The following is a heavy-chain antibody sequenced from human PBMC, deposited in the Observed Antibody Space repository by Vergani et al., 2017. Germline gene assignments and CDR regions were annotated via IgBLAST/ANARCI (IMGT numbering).Heavy chain of an antibody. CDR3: GRGSDNYN. J-gene: IGHJ4*02. D-gene: IGHD5-24*01. V-gene: IGHV3-33*01. CDR1: GFTFNQYG. CDR2: TWYDGNNK. Sequence: QVQLVESGGGVVQPGRSLRLSCAASGFTFNQYGMHWARQAPGKGLEWVAVTWYDGNNKQYADSVKGRFTISRDNSKNTLYLQMNSLRVEDTAVYYCGRGSDNYNWGQGTLVTVSS.